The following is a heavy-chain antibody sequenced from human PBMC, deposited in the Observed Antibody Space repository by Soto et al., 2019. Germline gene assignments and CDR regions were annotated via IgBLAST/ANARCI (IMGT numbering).Heavy chain of an antibody. CDR1: GYIFTSYP. J-gene: IGHJ4*02. Sequence: ASVKVSCKASGYIFTSYPMHWVRQAPGHSLEWMGWINTGTGNTKYSQNFQGRVSTSRDTSAYTAYMELSSLRSEDTAVYYCAAVALKRFSPVDFDYWGQGTLVTGSS. V-gene: IGHV1-3*04. CDR2: INTGTGNT. CDR3: AAVALKRFSPVDFDY. D-gene: IGHD6-19*01.